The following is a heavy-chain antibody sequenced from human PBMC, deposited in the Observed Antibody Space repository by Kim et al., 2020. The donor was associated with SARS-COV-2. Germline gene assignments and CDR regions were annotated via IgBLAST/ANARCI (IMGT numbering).Heavy chain of an antibody. CDR2: ISSSSSYI. V-gene: IGHV3-21*01. Sequence: GGSPRLSCAASGFTFSSYSMNWVRQAPGKGLEWVSSISSSSSYIYYADSVKGRFTISRDNAKNSLYLQMNSLRAEDTAVYYCARRGGGSYWDYWGQGTLVTVSS. CDR3: ARRGGGSYWDY. D-gene: IGHD1-26*01. J-gene: IGHJ4*02. CDR1: GFTFSSYS.